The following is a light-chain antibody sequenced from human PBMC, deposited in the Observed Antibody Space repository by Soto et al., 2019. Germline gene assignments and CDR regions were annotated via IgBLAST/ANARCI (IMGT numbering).Light chain of an antibody. CDR3: QQSDSFPFT. J-gene: IGKJ3*01. V-gene: IGKV1-12*01. CDR2: AAS. Sequence: IQMTPSPSSVSASVGDRVTVTCRASQDISGRLAWFQQKPGKAPKLLIYAASALQGGVPSRFSGSGSGTHFTLTISSLQPEDFATYYCQQSDSFPFTFGPGTKGDIK. CDR1: QDISGR.